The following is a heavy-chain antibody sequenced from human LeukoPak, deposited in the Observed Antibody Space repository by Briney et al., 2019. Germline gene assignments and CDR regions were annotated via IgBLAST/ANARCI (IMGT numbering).Heavy chain of an antibody. Sequence: SQTLSLTCTVSGGSISSYYWSWIRQPPGKGLEWIGYIYTSGSTNYNPSLKSRVTISVDTSKNQFSLKLSSVTAADTAVYYCARHGWRKFNGGNSVVDAFDIWGQGTMVTVSS. CDR2: IYTSGST. D-gene: IGHD4-23*01. J-gene: IGHJ3*02. CDR3: ARHGWRKFNGGNSVVDAFDI. CDR1: GGSISSYY. V-gene: IGHV4-4*09.